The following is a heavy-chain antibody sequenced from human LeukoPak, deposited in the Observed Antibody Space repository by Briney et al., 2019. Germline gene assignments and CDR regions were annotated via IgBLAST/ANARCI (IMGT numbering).Heavy chain of an antibody. D-gene: IGHD7-27*01. CDR3: AKGIVNWGKYYFDY. J-gene: IGHJ4*02. CDR2: ISIYNGNT. V-gene: IGHV1-18*01. CDR1: GYTFTSYG. Sequence: ASVKVSCKASGYTFTSYGISWVRQAPGQGLEWIGWISIYNGNTDYAQKLRGRVTMTTDTSTGTAYLELRGLRSDDTAVYYCAKGIVNWGKYYFDYWGQGTLVTVSS.